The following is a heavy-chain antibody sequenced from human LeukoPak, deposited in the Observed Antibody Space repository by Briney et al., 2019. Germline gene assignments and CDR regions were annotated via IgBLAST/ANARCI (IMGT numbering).Heavy chain of an antibody. CDR2: IYYTGST. V-gene: IGHV4-59*01. J-gene: IGHJ3*02. CDR1: GGSISSYY. D-gene: IGHD6-19*01. CDR3: AREEVAVAAGSAFDI. Sequence: PSETLSLTCTVSGGSISSYYWSWIRQPPGKGLEWIGYIYYTGSTNYNPSLKSRVTILVDTSKNQFSLKLSSVTAADTAVYYCAREEVAVAAGSAFDIWGQGTVVTVSS.